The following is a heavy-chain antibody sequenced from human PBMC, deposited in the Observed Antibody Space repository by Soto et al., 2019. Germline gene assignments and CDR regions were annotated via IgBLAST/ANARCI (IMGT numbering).Heavy chain of an antibody. CDR3: AREITSSSFAFDI. V-gene: IGHV3-30*04. CDR2: ISYDGSNK. Sequence: GGSLRLSCAASGFTFSSYAMHWVRQAPGKGLEWVAVISYDGSNKYYADSVKGRFTISRDNSKNTLYLQMNSLRAEDTAVYYCAREITSSSFAFDIWGQGTMVTVSS. J-gene: IGHJ3*02. CDR1: GFTFSSYA. D-gene: IGHD6-6*01.